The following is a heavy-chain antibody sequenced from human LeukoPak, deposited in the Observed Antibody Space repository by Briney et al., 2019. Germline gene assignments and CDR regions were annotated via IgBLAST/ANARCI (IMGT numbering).Heavy chain of an antibody. J-gene: IGHJ4*02. CDR3: NYYDSSGYDPVDY. D-gene: IGHD3-22*01. CDR1: GGTFRSYG. Sequence: SVKVSCQASGGTFRSYGISWVRQAPGQELEWMGGIIPIFGTANYAQKFQGRVTITTDESTSTAYMELSSLRSEDTAVYYCNYYDSSGYDPVDYWGQGTLVTVSS. V-gene: IGHV1-69*05. CDR2: IIPIFGTA.